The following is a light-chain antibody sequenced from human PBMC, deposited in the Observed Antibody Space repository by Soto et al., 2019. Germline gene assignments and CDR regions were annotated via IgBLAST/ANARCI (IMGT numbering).Light chain of an antibody. J-gene: IGLJ1*01. CDR2: HVT. CDR3: SSYASSSTYD. Sequence: QSVLTQPASGSRSRGQSITLTYTGTSRHGGTYNFVSWYQQHPGRAPRLLIYHVTDRPSGVSNRFSGSKSANTASLTISGLRAEDEAAYYCSSYASSSTYDFGTGTKGTV. V-gene: IGLV2-14*03. CDR1: SRHGGTYNF.